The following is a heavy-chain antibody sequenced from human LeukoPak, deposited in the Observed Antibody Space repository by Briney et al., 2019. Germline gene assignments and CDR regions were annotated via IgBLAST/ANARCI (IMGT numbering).Heavy chain of an antibody. Sequence: GGSLRLSCAASGFTFSSDYMSWVRQAPGKGLEWVSVIYSGGSTYYADAVKGRFTISRDKSKNTVYLQMNSLGFEDTAMYYCARNWFDPWGQGTLVTVSS. V-gene: IGHV3-53*05. CDR1: GFTFSSDY. CDR3: ARNWFDP. J-gene: IGHJ5*02. CDR2: IYSGGST.